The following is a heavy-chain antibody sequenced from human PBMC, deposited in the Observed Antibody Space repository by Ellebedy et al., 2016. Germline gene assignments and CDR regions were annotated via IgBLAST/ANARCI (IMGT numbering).Heavy chain of an antibody. D-gene: IGHD2-21*02. J-gene: IGHJ2*01. Sequence: GGSLRLSCAASGFTFSDYYMSWIRQAPGKGLEYLAYISTSGSTRYYADSVKGRFTISRDNAKNSLFLQMNSLSAEDTAVYFCARVVTATTRSLGNWYFDLWGRGTLVTVSS. V-gene: IGHV3-11*01. CDR3: ARVVTATTRSLGNWYFDL. CDR2: ISTSGSTR. CDR1: GFTFSDYY.